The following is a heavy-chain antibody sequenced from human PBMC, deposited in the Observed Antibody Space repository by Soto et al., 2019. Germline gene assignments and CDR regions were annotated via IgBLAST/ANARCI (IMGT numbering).Heavy chain of an antibody. CDR2: MNPRSGET. Sequence: VYLEQSGAEVRRPGASVKVSCKASGYPFLSYDLNWVRQATGQGPEFMGWMNPRSGETGIVRKFQGRVTMTTDISTSTAYMELVGLRSDDTAVYYCARRAVTVFDWGQGTPVIVSP. CDR3: ARRAVTVFD. J-gene: IGHJ4*02. V-gene: IGHV1-8*01. CDR1: GYPFLSYD. D-gene: IGHD2-21*02.